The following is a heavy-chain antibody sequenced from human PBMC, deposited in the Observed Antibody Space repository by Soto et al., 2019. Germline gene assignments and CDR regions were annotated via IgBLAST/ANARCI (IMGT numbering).Heavy chain of an antibody. D-gene: IGHD1-1*01. V-gene: IGHV1-18*01. CDR2: ISAHNGNT. CDR3: ARGRYGDY. Sequence: QVHLVQSGAEVKNPGASVKVSCKGSGYDFTTYGITWVRQAPGQGLEWMAWISAHNGNTNYAPKLQGRVTVTRDTSTSTAYIELRSLRSDDTAVYYCARGRYGDYWGQGALVTLSS. J-gene: IGHJ4*02. CDR1: GYDFTTYG.